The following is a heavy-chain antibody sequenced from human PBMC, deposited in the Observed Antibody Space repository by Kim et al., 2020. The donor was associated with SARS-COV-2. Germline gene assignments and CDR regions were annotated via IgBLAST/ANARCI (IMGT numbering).Heavy chain of an antibody. J-gene: IGHJ4*02. CDR3: ARAEIGLLDY. V-gene: IGHV4-39*07. D-gene: IGHD5-18*01. CDR2: ST. Sequence: STYYNPSLKSRVTISVDTSKSQFSLKLSSVTAADTAVYYCARAEIGLLDYWGQGTLVTVSS.